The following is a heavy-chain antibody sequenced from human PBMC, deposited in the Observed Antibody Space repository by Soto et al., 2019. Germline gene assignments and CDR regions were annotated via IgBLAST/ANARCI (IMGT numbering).Heavy chain of an antibody. CDR1: GGSISSGGYY. J-gene: IGHJ4*02. V-gene: IGHV4-31*03. D-gene: IGHD6-13*01. Sequence: QVQLQESGPGLVKPSQTLSLTCTVSGGSISSGGYYWSWIRQHPGKGLEWIGYIYYSGSTYYNPSLKGRVTISVDTSKNQFYLKLSSVTAADTAVYYCARGGIAAAAPPDYWGQGTLVTVSS. CDR2: IYYSGST. CDR3: ARGGIAAAAPPDY.